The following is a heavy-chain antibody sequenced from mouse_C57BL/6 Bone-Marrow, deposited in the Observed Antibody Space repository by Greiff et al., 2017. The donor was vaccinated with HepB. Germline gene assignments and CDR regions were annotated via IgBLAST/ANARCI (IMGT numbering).Heavy chain of an antibody. CDR2: IDPSDSYT. D-gene: IGHD1-1*01. V-gene: IGHV1-50*01. CDR1: GYTFTSYW. CDR3: VTQFITVQARDY. J-gene: IGHJ2*01. Sequence: QVQLQQPGAELVKPGASVKLSCKASGYTFTSYWMQWVKQRPGQGLEWIGEIDPSDSYTNYNQKFKGKATLTVDTSSSTAYMQLSSLTSEDSAVYYCVTQFITVQARDYWGQGTTLTVSS.